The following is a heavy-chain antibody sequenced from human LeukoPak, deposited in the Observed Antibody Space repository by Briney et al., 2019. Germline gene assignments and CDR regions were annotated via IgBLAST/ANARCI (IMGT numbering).Heavy chain of an antibody. CDR3: ARKEPYRRYYYYYMDV. Sequence: PSETLSLTCAVYGGSFSGYYWSWIRQPPGKGLEWIGEINHSGSTNYNPSLKSRVTISVDTSKNQFSLKLSSVTAADTAVYYCARKEPYRRYYYYYMDVWGKGTTVTVSS. J-gene: IGHJ6*03. D-gene: IGHD1-14*01. CDR2: INHSGST. V-gene: IGHV4-34*01. CDR1: GGSFSGYY.